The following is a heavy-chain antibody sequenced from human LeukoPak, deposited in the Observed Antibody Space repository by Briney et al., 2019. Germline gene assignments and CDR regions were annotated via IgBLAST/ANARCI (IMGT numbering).Heavy chain of an antibody. Sequence: GGSLRLSCAVSGFTFSSYGMSCVRQAPGKGLEWVSGISNSGGSTYYADSVKGRFAISRDNSKNTLYLQMNSLRAEDTAVYYCAKVGLRLGGDYWGQGTLVTVSS. CDR2: ISNSGGST. CDR1: GFTFSSYG. J-gene: IGHJ4*02. V-gene: IGHV3-23*01. D-gene: IGHD4-17*01. CDR3: AKVGLRLGGDY.